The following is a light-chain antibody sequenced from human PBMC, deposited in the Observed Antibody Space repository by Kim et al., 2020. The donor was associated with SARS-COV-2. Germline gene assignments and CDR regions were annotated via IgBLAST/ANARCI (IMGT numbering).Light chain of an antibody. J-gene: IGKJ1*01. CDR3: QHYHNWPPWT. V-gene: IGKV3-15*01. Sequence: SPGERATLSCRASQSVSSNLAWYQQKPGQAPRLLIYGASTRATGIPARFSGSGSGTEFTLTISSLQSEDFAVYYCQHYHNWPPWTFGQGTKVDIK. CDR2: GAS. CDR1: QSVSSN.